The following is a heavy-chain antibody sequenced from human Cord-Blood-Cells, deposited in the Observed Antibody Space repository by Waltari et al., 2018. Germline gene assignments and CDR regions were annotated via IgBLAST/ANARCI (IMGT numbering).Heavy chain of an antibody. CDR2: FEPEDGET. V-gene: IGHV1-24*01. CDR1: GYTLTELS. Sequence: QVQLVQSGAEVKKPGASVKVACKVSGYTLTELSMHWVRQAPGKGLEWMGGFEPEDGETIYAQKCQGRGTMTEDTSTDPAYMERSSLRSEDTTVYYCATGLGVVGATGLDYWGQGTLVTVSS. J-gene: IGHJ4*02. D-gene: IGHD1-26*01. CDR3: ATGLGVVGATGLDY.